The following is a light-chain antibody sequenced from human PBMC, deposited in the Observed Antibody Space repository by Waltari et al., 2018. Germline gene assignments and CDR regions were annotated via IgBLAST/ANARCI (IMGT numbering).Light chain of an antibody. CDR1: QRISSW. V-gene: IGKV1-5*03. J-gene: IGKJ3*01. CDR3: QQYYSHLFN. Sequence: DIQITQSPSTLSASVGDRVTITCRASQRISSWLAWYQQKPGKAPKLLIYKASSLETGVPSRFSGSGSGTEFTLTISSLQPDDFATYYCQQYYSHLFNFGPGTKVDIK. CDR2: KAS.